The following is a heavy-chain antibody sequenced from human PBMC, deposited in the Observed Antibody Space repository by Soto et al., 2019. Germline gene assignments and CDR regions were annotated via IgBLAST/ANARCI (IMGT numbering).Heavy chain of an antibody. CDR2: MYYSGST. CDR3: ARGYRQSGYSSSWVFDY. V-gene: IGHV4-31*03. J-gene: IGHJ4*02. CDR1: GGSINSGGYY. D-gene: IGHD6-13*01. Sequence: QVQLRESGPGLVKPSQTLSLTCTVSGGSINSGGYYWNWIRQHPGKGLEWIGYMYYSGSTYYNPSLRIRVIISADTSENHYSLKLGSVTAADTAVYFGARGYRQSGYSSSWVFDYWGQGTLVNGSS.